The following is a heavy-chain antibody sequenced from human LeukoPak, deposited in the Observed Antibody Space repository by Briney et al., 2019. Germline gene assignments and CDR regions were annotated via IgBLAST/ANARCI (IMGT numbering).Heavy chain of an antibody. J-gene: IGHJ4*02. CDR1: GGSISSYY. D-gene: IGHD6-19*01. Sequence: SETLSLTCTVSGGSISSYYWSWIRQPPGKGLEWIGYIYYSGSTNYNPSLKSRVTISLDTSKSQFSLKLTSVTAADTAVYYCARSGGYSSPQNYWGQGTLVTVSS. CDR3: ARSGGYSSPQNY. V-gene: IGHV4-59*01. CDR2: IYYSGST.